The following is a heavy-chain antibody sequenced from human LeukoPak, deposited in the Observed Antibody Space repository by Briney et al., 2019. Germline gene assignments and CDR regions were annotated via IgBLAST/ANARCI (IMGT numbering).Heavy chain of an antibody. Sequence: ASVKVSCKASGYTFTSYAMHWVRQALGQRLEWMGWINAGNGNTKYSQKFQGRVTITRDTSASTAYMELSSLRSEDTAVYYCARGGFAYSSTASRVFDIWGQGTMVTVSS. D-gene: IGHD6-13*01. CDR1: GYTFTSYA. J-gene: IGHJ3*02. CDR2: INAGNGNT. V-gene: IGHV1-3*01. CDR3: ARGGFAYSSTASRVFDI.